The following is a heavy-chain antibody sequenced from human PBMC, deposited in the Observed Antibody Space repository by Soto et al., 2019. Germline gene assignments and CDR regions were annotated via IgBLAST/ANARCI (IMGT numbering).Heavy chain of an antibody. CDR2: ISGSGGST. J-gene: IGHJ6*02. Sequence: GGSLRLSCAASGFTFSSYAMSWVRQAPGKGLEWVSAISGSGGSTYYADSVKGRFTISRDNSKNTLYLQMNSLRAEDTAVCYCAKDLGRGLYVAVAGYYYYGMDVWGQGTTVTVSS. V-gene: IGHV3-23*01. CDR3: AKDLGRGLYVAVAGYYYYGMDV. D-gene: IGHD6-19*01. CDR1: GFTFSSYA.